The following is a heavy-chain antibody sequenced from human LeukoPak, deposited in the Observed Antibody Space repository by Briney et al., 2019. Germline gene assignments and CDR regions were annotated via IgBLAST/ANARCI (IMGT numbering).Heavy chain of an antibody. CDR3: ARGIRSSDILTGYYPYYFDY. V-gene: IGHV3-53*01. J-gene: IGHJ4*02. Sequence: PGGSLRLSCAASGFTVSSNYMSWVRQAPGKGLEWVSFIYNDANTYYADSVKGRFTISRDNSKNTLYLQMNSLRAEDTSVYYCARGIRSSDILTGYYPYYFDYWGQGTLVTVSS. D-gene: IGHD3-9*01. CDR2: IYNDANT. CDR1: GFTVSSNY.